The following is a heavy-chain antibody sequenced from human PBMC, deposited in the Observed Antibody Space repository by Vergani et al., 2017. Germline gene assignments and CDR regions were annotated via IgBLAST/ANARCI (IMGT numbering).Heavy chain of an antibody. CDR3: VRDLYSRGPFDV. D-gene: IGHD3-22*01. CDR2: VFNLGTV. Sequence: QVQLQESGPGPLKTSETLSLTCNVSGVSITRGNYWGWVRQSPGTGLEWIASVFNLGTVYYNPSLRSRVRLSIDAYNVLSLRLQSVTAADTAVYFCVRDLYSRGPFDVWGQGSLVTVSS. J-gene: IGHJ4*01. V-gene: IGHV4-38-2*02. CDR1: GVSITRGNY.